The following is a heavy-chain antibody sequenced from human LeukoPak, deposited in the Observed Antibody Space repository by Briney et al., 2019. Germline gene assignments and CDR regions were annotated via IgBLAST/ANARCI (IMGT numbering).Heavy chain of an antibody. CDR3: ARGRPYYMDV. J-gene: IGHJ6*03. CDR2: INHSGST. Sequence: SETLSLTCAVYGGSSSGYYWSWIRQPPGKGLEWIGEINHSGSTNYNPSLKSRVTISVDTSKNQFSLKLSSVTAADTAVYYCARGRPYYMDVWGKGTTVTVSS. V-gene: IGHV4-34*01. CDR1: GGSSSGYY.